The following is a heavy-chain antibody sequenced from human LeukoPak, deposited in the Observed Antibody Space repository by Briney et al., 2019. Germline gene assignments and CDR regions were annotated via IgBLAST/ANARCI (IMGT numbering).Heavy chain of an antibody. V-gene: IGHV3-33*01. CDR1: GFTFSSYG. Sequence: GGSLRLSCAASGFTFSSYGMHWVRQAPDKGLEWVAVIWYDGSNKYYADSVKGRFTISRDNSKNTLYLQMNSLRAEDTAVYYCARDGGSSELDYWGQGTLVTVSS. CDR3: ARDGGSSELDY. J-gene: IGHJ4*02. CDR2: IWYDGSNK. D-gene: IGHD6-6*01.